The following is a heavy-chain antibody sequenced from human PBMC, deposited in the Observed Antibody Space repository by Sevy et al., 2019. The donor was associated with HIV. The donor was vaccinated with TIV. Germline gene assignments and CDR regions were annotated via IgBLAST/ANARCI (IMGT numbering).Heavy chain of an antibody. CDR2: IWSDGSHE. CDR3: ARDRKVLLVVYAIPFDVFDI. D-gene: IGHD2-8*02. V-gene: IGHV3-30*02. CDR1: GFTFSNHA. Sequence: GGSLRLSCAASGFTFSNHAMHWVRQSPGKGLEWVAFIWSDGSHEYYADSVKGRFTISRDNSKNTVYLQMSSLRPEDTAVYYCARDRKVLLVVYAIPFDVFDIWGQGTMVTVSS. J-gene: IGHJ3*02.